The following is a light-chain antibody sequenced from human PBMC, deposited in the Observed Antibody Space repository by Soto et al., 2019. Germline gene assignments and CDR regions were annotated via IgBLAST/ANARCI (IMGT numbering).Light chain of an antibody. V-gene: IGLV2-14*01. Sequence: QSVPTQPASVSGSPGQSITISCTGTSSDVGGYNYVSWYQQHPGKAPKLMIYDVSNRPSGVSNRFSGSKSGNTASLTISGLQAEDEADYYCSSYTSSSPGVFGTGTKLTVL. CDR2: DVS. CDR3: SSYTSSSPGV. CDR1: SSDVGGYNY. J-gene: IGLJ1*01.